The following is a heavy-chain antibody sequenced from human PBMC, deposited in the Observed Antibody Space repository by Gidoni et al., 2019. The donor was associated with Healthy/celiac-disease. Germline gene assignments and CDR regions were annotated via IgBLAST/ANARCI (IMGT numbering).Heavy chain of an antibody. J-gene: IGHJ4*02. Sequence: QVTLKESGPVRVKHTETLKLTCTVSGFGPSNARMGVSWIRPRPGKALEWLAHIFSTDEKSYSTSLKSRLTISKDTSRSQVVLTMTNMDPVDTATYYCARIQANYDFWSGYLPYYFDYWGQGTLVTVSS. V-gene: IGHV2-26*01. CDR2: IFSTDEK. CDR3: ARIQANYDFWSGYLPYYFDY. D-gene: IGHD3-3*01. CDR1: GFGPSNARMG.